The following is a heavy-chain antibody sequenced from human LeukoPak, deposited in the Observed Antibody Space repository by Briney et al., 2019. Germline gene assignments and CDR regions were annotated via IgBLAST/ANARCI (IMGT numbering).Heavy chain of an antibody. V-gene: IGHV3-74*01. J-gene: IGHJ4*02. CDR2: INSDGSST. Sequence: GGSLRLSCAASGFTLSSYWMHWVRQAPGKGLVWVSRINSDGSSTSYADSVKGRFTISRDNAKNTLYLRMNSLRAEDTGVYYCARIASHSSSWYDGGYWGQGTLVTVSS. D-gene: IGHD6-13*01. CDR1: GFTLSSYW. CDR3: ARIASHSSSWYDGGY.